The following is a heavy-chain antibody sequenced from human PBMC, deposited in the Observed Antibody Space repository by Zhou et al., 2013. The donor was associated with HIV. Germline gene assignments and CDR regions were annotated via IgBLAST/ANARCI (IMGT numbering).Heavy chain of an antibody. J-gene: IGHJ3*02. CDR2: ISAYNGNT. CDR1: GYTFTSYG. D-gene: IGHD3-16*02. V-gene: IGHV1-18*01. Sequence: QVQLVQSGAEVKKPGASVKVSCKASGYTFTSYGISWVRQAPGQGLEWMGWISAYNGNTNYAQKLQGRVTMTTDTSTSTAYMELRSLRSDDTAVYYCARAGSYDYVWGSYRYKVDAFDIWGQGTMVTVSS. CDR3: ARAGSYDYVWGSYRYKVDAFDI.